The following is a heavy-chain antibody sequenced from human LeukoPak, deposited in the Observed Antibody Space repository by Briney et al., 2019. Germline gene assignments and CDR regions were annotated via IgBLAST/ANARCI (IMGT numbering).Heavy chain of an antibody. V-gene: IGHV4-39*01. J-gene: IGHJ4*02. D-gene: IGHD5-24*01. Sequence: SETLSLTCTVSGGSVSNSTFYWGWIRQPPGEGLEWIGSIYYSGNTYYNPSLKSRVTISVDTSKNQFSLNLNSVTAADTAVYYCARHGRMATIHPSYWGQGTLVTVSS. CDR1: GGSVSNSTFY. CDR3: ARHGRMATIHPSY. CDR2: IYYSGNT.